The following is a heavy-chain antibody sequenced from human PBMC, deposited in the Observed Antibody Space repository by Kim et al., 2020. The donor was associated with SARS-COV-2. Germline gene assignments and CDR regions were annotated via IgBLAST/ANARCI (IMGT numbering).Heavy chain of an antibody. CDR2: IEEGGSDK. CDR1: GFTLGSYS. CDR3: VRGGGLGANFRFDH. D-gene: IGHD3-10*01. J-gene: IGHJ4*02. Sequence: GGSLRLSCVASGFTLGSYSMTWVRQAPGRGLEWMAHIEEGGSDKFYVDSVQGLFTISRDNASNSLHLQMNSLRAEDTAVYYCVRGGGLGANFRFDHWGQGTLVTVSS. V-gene: IGHV3-7*04.